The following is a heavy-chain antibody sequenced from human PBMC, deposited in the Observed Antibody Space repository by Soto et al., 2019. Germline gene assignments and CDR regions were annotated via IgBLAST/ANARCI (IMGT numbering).Heavy chain of an antibody. J-gene: IGHJ4*02. CDR1: GGSISSYY. CDR3: ARGLNYYGSGSDY. Sequence: SETLSLTCTVSGGSISSYYWSWIRLPPGKGLEWIGYIYYRGSTNYNPSLKSRVTISVDTSKNQFSLRLSSVTAADTAVYYCARGLNYYGSGSDYWGQGTLVTVS. CDR2: IYYRGST. V-gene: IGHV4-59*12. D-gene: IGHD3-10*01.